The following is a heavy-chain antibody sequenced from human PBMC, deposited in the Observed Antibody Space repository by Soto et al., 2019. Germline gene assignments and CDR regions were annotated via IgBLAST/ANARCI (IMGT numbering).Heavy chain of an antibody. D-gene: IGHD7-27*01. J-gene: IGHJ4*02. CDR1: GFTFSSYG. V-gene: IGHV3-33*01. CDR3: ARDSSSGEGFDF. Sequence: QVQLVESGGGVVQPGRSLRLSCAASGFTFSSYGMHWVRQAPGKGLEWMAVIWYDGNSKDYGDSVRGRFTVSRDNSKNKLYLQMDRLRAEDKGVYYWARDSSSGEGFDFWGQGTLVTVSS. CDR2: IWYDGNSK.